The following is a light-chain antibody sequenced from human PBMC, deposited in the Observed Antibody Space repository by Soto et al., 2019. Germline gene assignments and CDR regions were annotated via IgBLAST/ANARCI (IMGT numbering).Light chain of an antibody. V-gene: IGKV1-12*01. CDR3: LNTYSFPRT. J-gene: IGKJ1*01. CDR2: FAS. CDR1: QGIGDR. Sequence: DIQMTQSPSFLSASVGDRVTLTCRASQGIGDRLAWYQQKPGKVPQLLIYFASTLGSGVPSRFSGSGSGTDFILTINTLQADDFATYCCLNTYSFPRTFGQGTKVDIK.